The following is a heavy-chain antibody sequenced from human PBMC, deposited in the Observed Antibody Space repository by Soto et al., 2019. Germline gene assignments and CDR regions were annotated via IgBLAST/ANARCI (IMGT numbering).Heavy chain of an antibody. CDR1: GGSISSYY. CDR2: ISYSGTT. J-gene: IGHJ4*02. Sequence: SETLSLTCTVSGGSISSYYWSWIRQPPGKGLECIGYISYSGTTKYNPSLKNRVTILRDTSKNQFSLKLSSVTAADTAVYYCARSEATGLDYWGQGTLVTVSS. CDR3: ARSEATGLDY. D-gene: IGHD1-26*01. V-gene: IGHV4-59*12.